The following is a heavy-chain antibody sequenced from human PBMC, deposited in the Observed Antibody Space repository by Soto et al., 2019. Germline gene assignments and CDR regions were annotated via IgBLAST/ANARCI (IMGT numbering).Heavy chain of an antibody. V-gene: IGHV4-31*03. CDR3: TRGLESEERAETKTYYYYGMDV. D-gene: IGHD1-1*01. CDR2: IYNNGTT. Sequence: QVQLQESGPGLVRPSQTLSLTCTVSGGSISRGGYYWSWIRQHPGKGLQWIGYIYNNGTTYYNPSLKSRVTISLDTSKSQFSLKLSSVTAADTAVYYCTRGLESEERAETKTYYYYGMDVWGQGTTVTVSS. J-gene: IGHJ6*02. CDR1: GGSISRGGYY.